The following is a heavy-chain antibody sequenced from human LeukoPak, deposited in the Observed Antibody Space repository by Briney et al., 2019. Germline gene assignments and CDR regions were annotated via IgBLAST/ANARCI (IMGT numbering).Heavy chain of an antibody. CDR2: TSYSGNT. CDR3: ARWHSHGRYFDY. V-gene: IGHV4-59*01. D-gene: IGHD1-26*01. CDR1: GGSISGDY. Sequence: SETLSLTCTVSGGSISGDYWNWIRQPPGKGLEWIGYTSYSGNTDYKPSLRSRVTMSVDTSNNQLSLKLTSATTADTAVYYCARWHSHGRYFDYWGQGALVTVSS. J-gene: IGHJ4*02.